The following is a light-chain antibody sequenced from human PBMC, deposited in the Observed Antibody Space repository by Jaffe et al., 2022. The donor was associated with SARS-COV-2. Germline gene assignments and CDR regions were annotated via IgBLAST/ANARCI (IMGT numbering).Light chain of an antibody. V-gene: IGLV2-14*01. CDR3: SSYTSSARGV. J-gene: IGLJ3*02. CDR2: DVS. CDR1: SSDVGGYNY. Sequence: QSALTQAASVSGSLGQSITISCTGASSDVGGYNYVSWFQQHPGKAPKLIIYDVSDRPSGVSNRFSGSKSGNTASLTISGLQAEDEADYYCSSYTSSARGVFGGGTKLTVL.